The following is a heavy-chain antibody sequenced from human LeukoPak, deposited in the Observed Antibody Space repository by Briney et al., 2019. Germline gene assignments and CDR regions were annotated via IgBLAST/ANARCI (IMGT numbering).Heavy chain of an antibody. CDR3: ARARDGYNYWFDP. J-gene: IGHJ5*02. D-gene: IGHD5-24*01. V-gene: IGHV1-18*01. CDR2: ISAYNGDT. CDR1: GYTFISYG. Sequence: ASVKVSCKASGYTFISYGITWVRQAPGQGLEWMGWISAYNGDTSYAQKLQGRVTMTTDTSTSTAYMELRSLRSDDTAVYYCARARDGYNYWFDPWGQGTLVTVSS.